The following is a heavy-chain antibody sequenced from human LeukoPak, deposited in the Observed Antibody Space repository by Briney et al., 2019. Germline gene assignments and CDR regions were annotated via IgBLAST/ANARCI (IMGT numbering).Heavy chain of an antibody. D-gene: IGHD5-24*01. V-gene: IGHV1-2*06. CDR1: GYTFTGYY. CDR2: INPNSGGT. CDR3: AGARRDGYNGKDY. Sequence: VASVKVSCKASGYTFTGYYMHWVRQAPGQGLEWMGRINPNSGGTNYAQKFQGRVTMTGDTSISTAYMELSRLRSDDTAVYYCAGARRDGYNGKDYWGQGTLVTVSS. J-gene: IGHJ4*02.